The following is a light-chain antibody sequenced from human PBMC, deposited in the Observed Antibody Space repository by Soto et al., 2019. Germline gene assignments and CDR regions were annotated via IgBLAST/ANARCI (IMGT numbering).Light chain of an antibody. V-gene: IGLV2-14*03. J-gene: IGLJ1*01. CDR2: DVS. Sequence: QSALTQPASVSGSPGQSITISCTGTSSDVGGYNFVSWYQHHPGKAPKLIIHDVSYRPSGVSDRFSGSKSGNTASLTISGLQAEDEADYYCSSYTTGSTLVIGSGTKVTVL. CDR3: SSYTTGSTLV. CDR1: SSDVGGYNF.